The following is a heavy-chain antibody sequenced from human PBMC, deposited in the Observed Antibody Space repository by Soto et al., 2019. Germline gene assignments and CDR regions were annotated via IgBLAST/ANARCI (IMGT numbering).Heavy chain of an antibody. CDR3: ARDGAAIWLGY. V-gene: IGHV5-10-1*01. CDR1: GYTFSGHL. Sequence: GESLKISCKTSGYTFSGHLISWVRQVPGRGLQWMGNIDPSDSYINYNPAFRGHVTFSLDKSSSTAYLHWSSLGPSDTAIYYCARDGAAIWLGYWGQGTLVTVSS. CDR2: IDPSDSYI. J-gene: IGHJ4*02. D-gene: IGHD6-19*01.